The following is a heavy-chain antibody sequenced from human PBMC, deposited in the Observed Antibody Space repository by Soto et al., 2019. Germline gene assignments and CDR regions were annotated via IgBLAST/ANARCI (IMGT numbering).Heavy chain of an antibody. CDR3: ARYCSGGRCSEGGLDF. CDR1: GFAFSSFG. CDR2: VGYDGSDK. V-gene: IGHV3-33*01. J-gene: IGHJ4*02. Sequence: HVQLVESGGGVVQPGRSLRLSCAASGFAFSSFGMHWVRQAPGKGLEWVALVGYDGSDKYYGDSVKGRFTISRDYSENTVYLQMDSLRVEDTAIYFCARYCSGGRCSEGGLDFWGQGTLVTVSS. D-gene: IGHD2-15*01.